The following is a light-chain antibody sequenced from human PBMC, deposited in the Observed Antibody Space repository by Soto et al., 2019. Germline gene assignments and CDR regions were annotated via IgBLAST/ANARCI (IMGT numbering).Light chain of an antibody. CDR2: DAS. CDR3: QHRRNWPIT. J-gene: IGKJ5*01. Sequence: EIVLTQSPATLSLSPGERATLSCRASQSVSSYLAWYQQKPGQAPRLLIYDASNRATDIPARFSGSGSGTDFTLTISSLEPEDFAVYYCQHRRNWPITFGQGTRLEIK. V-gene: IGKV3-11*01. CDR1: QSVSSY.